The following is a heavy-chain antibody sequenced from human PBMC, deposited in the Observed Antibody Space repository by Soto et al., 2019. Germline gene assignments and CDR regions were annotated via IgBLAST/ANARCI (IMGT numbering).Heavy chain of an antibody. V-gene: IGHV3-23*01. Sequence: EVQLLESGGGLVQPGGSLRLSCAASGFTFSSYAMSWVRQAPGKGLEWVSVISGSGISTYYADSVKGRFTISRDNSKNTLYLQMNSLRAEDTAVYYCAKEKTYSSGWDGMDVWGQGTTVTVSS. CDR1: GFTFSSYA. CDR3: AKEKTYSSGWDGMDV. J-gene: IGHJ6*02. D-gene: IGHD6-19*01. CDR2: ISGSGIST.